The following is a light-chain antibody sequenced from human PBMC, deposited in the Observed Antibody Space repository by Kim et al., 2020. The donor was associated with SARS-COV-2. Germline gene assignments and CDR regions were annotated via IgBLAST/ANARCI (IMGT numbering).Light chain of an antibody. CDR3: CSYAGSYTVI. Sequence: QSALTQPRSVSGSPGQSVTISCTGTSSDVGGYNYVSWYQQHPGKAPKLMIYDVRKRPSGVPDRFSGSKSGNTASLTISGLQAEDEADYYCCSYAGSYTVIFGGGTQLTVL. CDR2: DVR. V-gene: IGLV2-11*01. J-gene: IGLJ2*01. CDR1: SSDVGGYNY.